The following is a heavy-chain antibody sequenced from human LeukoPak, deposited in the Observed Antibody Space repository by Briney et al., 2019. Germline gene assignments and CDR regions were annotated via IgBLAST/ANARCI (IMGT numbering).Heavy chain of an antibody. CDR2: IYYSGST. J-gene: IGHJ3*02. D-gene: IGHD2/OR15-2a*01. CDR1: GGSITGYY. V-gene: IGHV4-59*08. CDR3: ARRTTGSRGDAFDI. Sequence: SETLSLTCSVSGGSITGYYWSWIRQPPGKGLECLGYIYYSGSTNYNPSLGSRVTIPVDTSKSQFSLKLSSVTAADTAVYYCARRTTGSRGDAFDIWGQGTMVTVSS.